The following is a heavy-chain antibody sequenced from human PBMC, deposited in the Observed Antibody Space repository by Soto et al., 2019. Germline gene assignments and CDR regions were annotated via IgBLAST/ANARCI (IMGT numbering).Heavy chain of an antibody. D-gene: IGHD2-2*01. CDR2: ISWNVDK. CDR1: GFSLSTSGVG. CDR3: AHEGYCSSTSCRADWFDP. J-gene: IGHJ5*02. V-gene: IGHV2-5*01. Sequence: QITLKESGPTLVKPTQTLTLTCTFSGFSLSTSGVGVGWIRQPPGKALVWLALISWNVDKRYSPSLKRRPTITNNPTKNQFVLTMTHMDPVDTATYYWAHEGYCSSTSCRADWFDPWGQGTLVTVSS.